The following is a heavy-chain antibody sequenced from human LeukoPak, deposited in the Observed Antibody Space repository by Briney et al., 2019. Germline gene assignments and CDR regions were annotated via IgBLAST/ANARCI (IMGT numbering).Heavy chain of an antibody. CDR2: IYYSGTT. CDR1: GGSMNTYY. V-gene: IGHV4-59*12. CDR3: ARDWDMYYYDSSGPFGHY. J-gene: IGHJ4*02. Sequence: SETLSLTCTVSGGSMNTYYWTWIRQPPGKGLEWIGYIYYSGTTNYNPSLKSRVSISVDTSKNQFSLKLSSVTAADTAVYYCARDWDMYYYDSSGPFGHYWGQGTLVTVSS. D-gene: IGHD3-22*01.